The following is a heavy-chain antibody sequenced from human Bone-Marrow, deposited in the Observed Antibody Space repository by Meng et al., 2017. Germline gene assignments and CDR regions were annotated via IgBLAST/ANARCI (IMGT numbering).Heavy chain of an antibody. J-gene: IGHJ4*02. V-gene: IGHV4-34*01. CDR3: ARVAYRWGGDCSYFDY. Sequence: QVQLQQWGAGLFKPSETLSLTCAVYGGSFSGYYWSWIRQPPGKGLEWIGEINHSGSTNYNPSLKSRVTISVDTSKNQSSLKLSSVTAADTAVYYCARVAYRWGGDCSYFDYWGQGTLVTVSS. CDR1: GGSFSGYY. CDR2: INHSGST. D-gene: IGHD2-21*02.